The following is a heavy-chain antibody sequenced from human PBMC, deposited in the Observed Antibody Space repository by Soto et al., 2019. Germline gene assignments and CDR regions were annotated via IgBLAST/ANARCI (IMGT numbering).Heavy chain of an antibody. V-gene: IGHV4-59*08. D-gene: IGHD3-10*01. CDR2: ISYSGAT. J-gene: IGHJ6*02. CDR3: ARQGFGQLHGLVDV. CDR1: GASISGYH. Sequence: SETLSLTCTVSGASISGYHWSWIRQFPGKGLECLGYISYSGATNYNPSLKSRVTMSVDTSKNQFSLKVNSVTAADTALYYCARQGFGQLHGLVDVWGPGTTVTVSS.